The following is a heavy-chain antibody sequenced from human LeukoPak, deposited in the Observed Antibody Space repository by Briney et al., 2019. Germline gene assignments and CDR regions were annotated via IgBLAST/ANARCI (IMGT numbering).Heavy chain of an antibody. Sequence: SETLSLTCTVSGGSISSYYWSWIRQPPGKGLEWIGYIYYSGSTYYNPSLKSRVTISVDTSKNQFSLKLSSVTAADTAVYYCARDFTRYYDSSGTLGAFDIWGQGTMVTVSS. CDR1: GGSISSYY. V-gene: IGHV4-59*12. J-gene: IGHJ3*02. D-gene: IGHD3-22*01. CDR3: ARDFTRYYDSSGTLGAFDI. CDR2: IYYSGST.